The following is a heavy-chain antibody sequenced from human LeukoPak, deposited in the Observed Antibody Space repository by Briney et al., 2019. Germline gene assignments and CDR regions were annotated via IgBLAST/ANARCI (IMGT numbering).Heavy chain of an antibody. CDR3: TTEFRRLAPSYYLDY. D-gene: IGHD6-19*01. CDR1: GFTFSNAW. CDR2: MKSKTDGGTT. J-gene: IGHJ4*02. Sequence: GGSLRLSCAASGFTFSNAWMSWVRQAPGKGLKGVGRMKSKTDGGTTDYAAPVKGRFTISRDDSKNTLYLQMNSLKTEDTAVYYCTTEFRRLAPSYYLDYWGQGTLVTVSS. V-gene: IGHV3-15*01.